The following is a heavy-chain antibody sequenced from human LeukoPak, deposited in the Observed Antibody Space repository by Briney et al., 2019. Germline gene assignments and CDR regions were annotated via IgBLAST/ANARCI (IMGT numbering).Heavy chain of an antibody. Sequence: PGRSLRLSCAASGFTFSSYGMHWVRQAPGKGLEWVAVISYDGSNKYYADSVKGRFTISRDKTKNTLYLQMNSLRAEDTAVYYCAKDLLLDFWGQGTLVTVSS. J-gene: IGHJ4*02. CDR1: GFTFSSYG. CDR2: ISYDGSNK. CDR3: AKDLLLDF. V-gene: IGHV3-30*18.